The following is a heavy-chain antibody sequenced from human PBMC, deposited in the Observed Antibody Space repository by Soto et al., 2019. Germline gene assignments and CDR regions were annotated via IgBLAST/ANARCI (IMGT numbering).Heavy chain of an antibody. CDR3: ARGAVRYCISTRGYHNYFDF. Sequence: QVQLVQSGAEVKKPGSSVKVSCKASGGAFKNYAISWVRQAPGQGLEWMGGFIPMFGTANYAQKFQDRVTITADESTSPAYMEMSNLRTDDTALYYCARGAVRYCISTRGYHNYFDFWGQGTLLTVSS. D-gene: IGHD2-2*01. CDR2: FIPMFGTA. CDR1: GGAFKNYA. J-gene: IGHJ4*02. V-gene: IGHV1-69*12.